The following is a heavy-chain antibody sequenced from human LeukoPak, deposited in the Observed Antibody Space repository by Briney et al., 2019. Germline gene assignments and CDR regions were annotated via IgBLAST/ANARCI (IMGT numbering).Heavy chain of an antibody. D-gene: IGHD3-22*01. Sequence: SETLSLTCTVSGGSISSYYWSWIRQPAGKGLEWIGRSYTSGSTNSNPSLKRRVTISVDTSTNQCSLKLSSVTAADTAVYYCARENYDPDAFDIWGQGTMVTVSS. CDR3: ARENYDPDAFDI. J-gene: IGHJ3*02. V-gene: IGHV4-4*07. CDR1: GGSISSYY. CDR2: SYTSGST.